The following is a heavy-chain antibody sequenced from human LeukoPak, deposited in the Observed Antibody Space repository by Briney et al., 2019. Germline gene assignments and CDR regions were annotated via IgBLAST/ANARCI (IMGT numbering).Heavy chain of an antibody. V-gene: IGHV3-30*18. Sequence: GGSLRLSCAASGFTFSSYGMHWVRQAPGKGLEWVAVISYDGSNKYYADSVKGRFTISRDNSKNTLYLQMDSLRAEDTAVYYCAKSSSSEFDYWGQGTLVTVSS. CDR3: AKSSSSEFDY. D-gene: IGHD6-13*01. J-gene: IGHJ4*02. CDR2: ISYDGSNK. CDR1: GFTFSSYG.